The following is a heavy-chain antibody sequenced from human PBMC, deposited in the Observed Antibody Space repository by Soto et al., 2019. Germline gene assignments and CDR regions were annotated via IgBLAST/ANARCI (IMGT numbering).Heavy chain of an antibody. J-gene: IGHJ4*02. CDR2: IIPIFGTA. CDR3: ASSALLQPPPTLYYFDY. D-gene: IGHD2-15*01. V-gene: IGHV1-69*06. CDR1: GGTFSSYA. Sequence: SVKVSCKASGGTFSSYAISWVRQAPGQGLEWMGGIIPIFGTANYAQKFQSRVTITADKSTSTAYMELSSLRSEDTAVYYCASSALLQPPPTLYYFDYWGQGTLVTVSS.